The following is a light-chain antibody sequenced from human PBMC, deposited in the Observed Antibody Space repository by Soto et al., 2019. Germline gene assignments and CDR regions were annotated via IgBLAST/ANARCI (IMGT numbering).Light chain of an antibody. CDR1: QSISSY. J-gene: IGKJ1*01. V-gene: IGKV1-39*01. Sequence: DIEMTQSPSSLSASVGDRVTITCRASQSISSYLNWYQQKPGNATNLLIYAASTLQSGVPSRFSAYGSETDFTLTISNLQAEDFATYYCQQSYTTPRTFGQGTTVEVK. CDR3: QQSYTTPRT. CDR2: AAS.